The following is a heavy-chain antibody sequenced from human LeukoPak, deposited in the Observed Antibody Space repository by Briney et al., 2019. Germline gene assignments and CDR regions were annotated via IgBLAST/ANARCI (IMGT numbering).Heavy chain of an antibody. CDR1: GGSFSGYY. V-gene: IGHV4-34*01. CDR2: INHSGST. J-gene: IGHJ5*01. D-gene: IGHD6-13*01. CDR3: AREVAAAGTLWFDS. Sequence: SETLSLTCAVYGGSFSGYYWSWIRQPPGKGLEWIGEINHSGSTNYKPSLKSRVTISVDTSKNQFSLKLTSVTAADAAVYYCAREVAAAGTLWFDSWGRGTLVTVSS.